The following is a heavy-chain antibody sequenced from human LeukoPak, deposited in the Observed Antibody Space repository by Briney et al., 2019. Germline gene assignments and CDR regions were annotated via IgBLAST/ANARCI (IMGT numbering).Heavy chain of an antibody. CDR1: GFTFSSYS. D-gene: IGHD2/OR15-2a*01. J-gene: IGHJ4*02. CDR2: SNGDGSST. V-gene: IGHV3-74*01. CDR3: TRAVNFGGDY. Sequence: GGSLRLSCAASGFTFSSYSMHWVRQAPGKGLVWVSRSNGDGSSTTHADSVKGRLTVSGDNAKNTLYLQMNSLRAEDTAVYYCTRAVNFGGDYWGQGTLVTVSS.